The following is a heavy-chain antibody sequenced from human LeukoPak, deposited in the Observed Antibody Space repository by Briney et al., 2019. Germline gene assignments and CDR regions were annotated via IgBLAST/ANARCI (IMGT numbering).Heavy chain of an antibody. CDR2: IYHSGST. CDR3: ARYDVWGTYRAFDY. D-gene: IGHD3-16*02. J-gene: IGHJ4*02. Sequence: SETLSLTCTVSAYSISTDYYWGWIRQPPGKGLEWIGSIYHSGSTYYNPSLKSRVTISVDTSKNQFSLKLSSVTAADTAVYYCARYDVWGTYRAFDYWGQGTLVTVSS. V-gene: IGHV4-38-2*02. CDR1: AYSISTDYY.